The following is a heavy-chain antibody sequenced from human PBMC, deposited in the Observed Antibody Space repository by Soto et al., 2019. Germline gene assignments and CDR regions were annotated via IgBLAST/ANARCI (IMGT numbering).Heavy chain of an antibody. CDR3: ARLGSPVTTEWFDP. Sequence: SETLSLTCTVSGGSISSSSYYWGWIRQPPGKGLEWIGSIYYSGSTYYNPSLKSRVTISVDTSKNQFSLKLSSVTAADTAVYYCARLGSPVTTEWFDPWGQGTLVTVSS. J-gene: IGHJ5*02. CDR1: GGSISSSSYY. V-gene: IGHV4-39*01. CDR2: IYYSGST. D-gene: IGHD4-17*01.